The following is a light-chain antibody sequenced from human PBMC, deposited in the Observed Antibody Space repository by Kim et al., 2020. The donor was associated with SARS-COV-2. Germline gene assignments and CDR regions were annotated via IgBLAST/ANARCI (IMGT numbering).Light chain of an antibody. CDR1: TGAVTSSNY. CDR3: LLYYGDIQM. Sequence: PGGTGTVPCASNTGAVTSSNYPNWLQQKPGQVPRALIYSTSDKHSWTPARFSGSLLGGKAALTLSDVQPEDEAEYYCLLYYGDIQMFGGGTKLTVL. CDR2: STS. V-gene: IGLV7-43*01. J-gene: IGLJ3*02.